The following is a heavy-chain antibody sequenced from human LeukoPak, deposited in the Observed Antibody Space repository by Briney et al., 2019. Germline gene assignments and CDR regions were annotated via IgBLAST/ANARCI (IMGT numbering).Heavy chain of an antibody. V-gene: IGHV3-48*01. CDR1: GFTFSNYN. Sequence: GGSLRLSCAASGFTFSNYNMNWVRQPTGKGLQWVSYISSSSNIIYYADSVKGRFTISRDNAKNSLFLQMNSLRAEDTAVYYCARDFAREFTIDYWGRGTLVTVSS. CDR2: ISSSSNII. D-gene: IGHD3-10*01. J-gene: IGHJ4*02. CDR3: ARDFAREFTIDY.